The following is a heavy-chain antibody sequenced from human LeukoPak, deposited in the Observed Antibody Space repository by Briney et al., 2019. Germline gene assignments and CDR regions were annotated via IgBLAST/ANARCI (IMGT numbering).Heavy chain of an antibody. CDR3: ARLLNNDNAGDPDTFDM. Sequence: PSETLSLTCTVSSGSLSSHYWSWIRQSPERGLEWVGWIYYTGTTTYNPSLRGRVTMSVDSSRNHFSLKLTSMTAADTALYYCARLLNNDNAGDPDTFDMWGQGTMVTVSS. CDR1: SGSLSSHY. CDR2: IYYTGTT. D-gene: IGHD2-21*02. V-gene: IGHV4-59*11. J-gene: IGHJ3*02.